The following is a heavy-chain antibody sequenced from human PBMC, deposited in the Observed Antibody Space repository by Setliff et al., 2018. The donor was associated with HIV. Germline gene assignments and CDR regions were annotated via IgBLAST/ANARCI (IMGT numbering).Heavy chain of an antibody. CDR3: ARGDVVAAAGGAFDY. V-gene: IGHV4-4*02. CDR1: GGSISSSNW. Sequence: TLSLTCAVSGGSISSSNWWSWVRQPPGKGLEWIGEIYHSGNTNYNPSLNSRVTISVDNSKNEFSLKLSSVTAADTAVYYRARGDVVAAAGGAFDYWGQGTLVTVSS. J-gene: IGHJ4*02. D-gene: IGHD6-13*01. CDR2: IYHSGNT.